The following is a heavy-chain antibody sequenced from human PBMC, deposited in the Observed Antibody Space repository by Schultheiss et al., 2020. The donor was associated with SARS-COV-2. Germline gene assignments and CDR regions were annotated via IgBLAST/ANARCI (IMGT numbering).Heavy chain of an antibody. CDR2: ISGTGGWT. J-gene: IGHJ4*02. D-gene: IGHD4-11*01. CDR3: ASDLFTLQVSFLGY. CDR1: GFTFSSYS. V-gene: IGHV3-23*01. Sequence: GGSLRLSCAASGFTFSSYSMNWVRQAPGRGLEWVSAISGTGGWTYFADSVKGRFTISRDNSKNTLYLQMNSLRAEDTAVYYCASDLFTLQVSFLGYWGQGTLVTVSS.